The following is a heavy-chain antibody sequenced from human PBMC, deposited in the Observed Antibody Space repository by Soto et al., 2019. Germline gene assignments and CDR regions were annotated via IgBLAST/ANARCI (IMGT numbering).Heavy chain of an antibody. D-gene: IGHD3-22*01. CDR2: ISGRGDGT. V-gene: IGHV3-23*01. J-gene: IGHJ4*02. CDR1: GFTFRSYA. CDR3: AKELVVITL. Sequence: EVQLLESGGGLVQPGGSLRLSCAASGFTFRSYAMRWVRQAPGKGLVWVSPISGRGDGTYYTDSVKGRFTISRDNPRNTLFLQMNTLRAEGAAVYYCAKELVVITLWGQGTLVTVSS.